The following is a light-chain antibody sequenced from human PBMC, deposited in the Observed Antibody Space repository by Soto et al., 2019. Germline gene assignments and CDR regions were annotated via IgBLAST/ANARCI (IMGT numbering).Light chain of an antibody. Sequence: DIQMSQSPSSLSASVGDRVTITCRASQGIGDALGWYQQKPGKAPKLLIYDASSLESGVPSRFSGSGSGTEFTLTISSLQPDDFATYYCQQYNSYPWTFGQGTKV. CDR1: QGIGDA. J-gene: IGKJ1*01. CDR2: DAS. V-gene: IGKV1-17*01. CDR3: QQYNSYPWT.